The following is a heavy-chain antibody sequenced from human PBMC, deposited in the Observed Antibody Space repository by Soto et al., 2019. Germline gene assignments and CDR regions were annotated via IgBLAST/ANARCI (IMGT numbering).Heavy chain of an antibody. V-gene: IGHV5-51*01. CDR2: IYPGDSDT. CDR1: GYSFTSYW. CDR3: ARLPYYYDSSGYYFGY. D-gene: IGHD3-22*01. J-gene: IGHJ4*02. Sequence: GESLKISCKGSGYSFTSYWIGWVRQMPGKGLEWMGIIYPGDSDTRYSPSFQGQVTISADKSISTAYLQWSSLKASDTAMYYCARLPYYYDSSGYYFGYWGQGTLVTVSS.